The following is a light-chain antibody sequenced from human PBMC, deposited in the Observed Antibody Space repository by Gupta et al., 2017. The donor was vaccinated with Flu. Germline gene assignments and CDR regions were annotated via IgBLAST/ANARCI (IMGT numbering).Light chain of an antibody. V-gene: IGLV3-21*02. CDR1: NIGRTT. J-gene: IGLJ2*01. CDR3: QVRDSKSDLGF. CDR2: DDT. Sequence: GGTNIGRTTVHWYQRKPGQAPVVVVYDDTDRPSGIPERFSGSNSGDTATLTITRVEAGDEADYYCQVRDSKSDLGFFGGGTKLTVV.